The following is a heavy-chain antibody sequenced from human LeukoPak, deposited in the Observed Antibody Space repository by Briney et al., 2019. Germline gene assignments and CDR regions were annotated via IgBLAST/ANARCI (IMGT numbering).Heavy chain of an antibody. J-gene: IGHJ4*02. CDR2: VSGSGGST. V-gene: IGHV3-23*01. CDR3: AKVYRHITFGIAAAGVSYYFDY. Sequence: PGGSLRLSCAASGFTFSSYAMSWVRQAPGKGLEWVSAVSGSGGSTYYADSVKGRFTISRDNSKNTLYLQMNSLRAEDTAVYYCAKVYRHITFGIAAAGVSYYFDYWGQGTLVTVSS. CDR1: GFTFSSYA. D-gene: IGHD6-13*01.